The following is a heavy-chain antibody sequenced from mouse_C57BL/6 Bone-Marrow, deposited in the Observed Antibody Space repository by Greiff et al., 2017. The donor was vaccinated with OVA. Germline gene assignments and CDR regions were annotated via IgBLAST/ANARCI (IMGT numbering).Heavy chain of an antibody. CDR3: ARIGYYYGSSPAWFAY. CDR1: GFSLSTFGMG. J-gene: IGHJ3*01. CDR2: IWWDDDK. Sequence: QVTLKECGPGILQPSQTLSLTCSFSGFSLSTFGMGVGWIRQPSGKGLEWLAHIWWDDDKYYNPALKSRLTISKDTSKNQVFLKIANVDTADTATYYCARIGYYYGSSPAWFAYWGQGTLVTVSA. V-gene: IGHV8-8*01. D-gene: IGHD1-1*01.